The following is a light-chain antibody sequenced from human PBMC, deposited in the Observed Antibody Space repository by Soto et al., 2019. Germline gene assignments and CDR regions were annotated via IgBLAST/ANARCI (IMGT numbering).Light chain of an antibody. Sequence: QSALTQAPSASGSPGQSVTISCTGTSSDVGAYNYVSWYQQHPGKAPKLMIYEVSKRPSGVPDRFSGSKSGNTASLTVSGLQAEDEADYYCSSYAGSNTVVFGGGTKLTVL. V-gene: IGLV2-8*01. CDR3: SSYAGSNTVV. CDR1: SSDVGAYNY. CDR2: EVS. J-gene: IGLJ2*01.